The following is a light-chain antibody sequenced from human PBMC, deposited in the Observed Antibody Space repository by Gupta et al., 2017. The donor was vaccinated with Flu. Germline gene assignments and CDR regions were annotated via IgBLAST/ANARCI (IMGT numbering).Light chain of an antibody. CDR3: QHYGDSPFT. J-gene: IGKJ3*01. Sequence: CTLSLSPGYRPTLSCRASQSITANYLAWYQQRPGQAPRLLIYAASSRATDIPDRFSGSGSGTDFTLTIGRLEPEDFAVYYCQHYGDSPFTFGPGTKVDI. CDR1: QSITANY. V-gene: IGKV3-20*01. CDR2: AAS.